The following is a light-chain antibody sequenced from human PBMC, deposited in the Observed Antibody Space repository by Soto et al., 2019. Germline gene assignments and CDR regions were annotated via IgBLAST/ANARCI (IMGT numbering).Light chain of an antibody. J-gene: IGKJ1*01. V-gene: IGKV3-15*01. CDR3: HQYNNWPPWT. Sequence: EIVMTQSPSTLSVSPGERATLSCRASQSVSSNLAWYQQKPGQAPRLLIYGASTRATGIPARFSGSGSGTEFTLTISSLQSEDYAVYYCHQYNNWPPWTFGQRTKVDI. CDR1: QSVSSN. CDR2: GAS.